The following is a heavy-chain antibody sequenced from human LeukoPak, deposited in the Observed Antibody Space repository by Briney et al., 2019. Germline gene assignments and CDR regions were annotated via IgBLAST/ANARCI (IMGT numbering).Heavy chain of an antibody. CDR2: ISAYNGNT. V-gene: IGHV1-18*01. J-gene: IGHJ5*02. CDR1: GYTFTSYG. CDR3: AAAYSSSWYSPNLFDP. D-gene: IGHD6-13*01. Sequence: APVKVSCKASGYTFTSYGINWVRQAPGQGLEWMGWISAYNGNTNYAQKLQGRVTMTTDTSTSTAYMELRSLRSDDTAVYYCAAAYSSSWYSPNLFDPWGQGTLVTVSS.